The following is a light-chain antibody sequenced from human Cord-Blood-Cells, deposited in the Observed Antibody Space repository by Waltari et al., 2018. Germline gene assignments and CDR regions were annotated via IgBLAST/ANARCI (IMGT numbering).Light chain of an antibody. CDR3: AAWDDSLNGWV. Sequence: QSVLTQPPSASGTPGQRVTISCSGSSSNIGSNTVNWYQQLPGTAPKLLIYSNKQRPAAVPERFSVSKSGTSASRAISGLQSEDEAYYYCAAWDDSLNGWVFGGGTKRTVL. J-gene: IGLJ3*02. CDR1: SSNIGSNT. CDR2: SNK. V-gene: IGLV1-44*01.